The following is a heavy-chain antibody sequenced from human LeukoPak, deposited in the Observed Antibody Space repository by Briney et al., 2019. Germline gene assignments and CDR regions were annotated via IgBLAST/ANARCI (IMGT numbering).Heavy chain of an antibody. V-gene: IGHV4-59*08. D-gene: IGHD6-13*01. CDR3: ARHVGESSSWYGGGWDY. J-gene: IGHJ4*02. Sequence: SETLSLTCTVSGGSISSYYWSWIRQPPGKGLEWIGYIYYSGSTNYNPSLKSRVTISVDTSKNQFSLKLSSVTAADTAVYYCARHVGESSSWYGGGWDYWGQGTLVTVSP. CDR2: IYYSGST. CDR1: GGSISSYY.